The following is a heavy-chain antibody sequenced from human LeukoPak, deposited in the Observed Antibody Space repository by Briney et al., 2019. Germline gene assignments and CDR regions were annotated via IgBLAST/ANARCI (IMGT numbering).Heavy chain of an antibody. Sequence: GASVKVSCKASGYTFTGYHIHWVRQAPGQGLEWMGWIHPNSGGTNHAQKFQGRVTMTRDTSISTAYMDLSSLRSDDTAVYYCARVGRYYNFSSGYYQPGDYWGQGTLVTVSS. J-gene: IGHJ4*02. CDR1: GYTFTGYH. CDR3: ARVGRYYNFSSGYYQPGDY. V-gene: IGHV1-2*02. D-gene: IGHD3-3*01. CDR2: IHPNSGGT.